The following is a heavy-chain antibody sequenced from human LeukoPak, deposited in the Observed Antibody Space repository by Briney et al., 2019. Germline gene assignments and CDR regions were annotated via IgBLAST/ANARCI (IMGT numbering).Heavy chain of an antibody. CDR1: GFTVSSNY. CDR3: ARGPYYDSSGYYFPKYFQH. CDR2: IYSGGST. V-gene: IGHV3-53*01. J-gene: IGHJ1*01. Sequence: GRSLRLSCAASGFTVSSNYMSWVRQAPGKGLEWVSVIYSGGSTYYADSVKGRFTISRDNSKNTLYLQMNSLRAEDTAVYYCARGPYYDSSGYYFPKYFQHWGQGTLVTVSS. D-gene: IGHD3-22*01.